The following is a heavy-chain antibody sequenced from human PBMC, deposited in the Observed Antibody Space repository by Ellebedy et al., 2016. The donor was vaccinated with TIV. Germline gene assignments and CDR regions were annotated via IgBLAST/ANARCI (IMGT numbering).Heavy chain of an antibody. CDR3: ASDKGVTMIVLLDY. D-gene: IGHD3-22*01. J-gene: IGHJ4*02. Sequence: AASVKVSCKASGYHFTNNAISWVRQAPGQGPEWMGWISTYNGHAKYAQKFQGRVTMTTDTSTTTAYLELRNLTSDDTAVYFCASDKGVTMIVLLDYWGQGSLVTVSS. CDR2: ISTYNGHA. CDR1: GYHFTNNA. V-gene: IGHV1-18*01.